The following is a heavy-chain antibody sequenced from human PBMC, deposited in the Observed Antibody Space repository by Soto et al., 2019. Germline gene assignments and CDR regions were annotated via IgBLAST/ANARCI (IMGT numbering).Heavy chain of an antibody. J-gene: IGHJ4*02. Sequence: QVQLVQSGAEVKKPGSSVKVTCKASGGTFSSYTISWVRQAPGQGLEWMGRIIPILGIANYAQKLQGRVTITADKSTSTAYIELSRLRSEDTAVYYCAWRGSSDPFDYWGQGTLVTVSS. CDR2: IIPILGIA. D-gene: IGHD2-15*01. CDR3: AWRGSSDPFDY. CDR1: GGTFSSYT. V-gene: IGHV1-69*02.